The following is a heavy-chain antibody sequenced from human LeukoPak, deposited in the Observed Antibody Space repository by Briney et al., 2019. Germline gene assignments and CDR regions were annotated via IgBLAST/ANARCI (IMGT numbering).Heavy chain of an antibody. CDR2: INPSGGST. J-gene: IGHJ4*02. CDR3: IAAAGTSDDY. CDR1: RYTFISYY. D-gene: IGHD6-13*01. Sequence: ASVKDSCKASRYTFISYYMHGVRPAPGQGLEWMGIINPSGGSTSYAQKFQGRVTMTRDTSTSTLYMAPSSLRSEDTPGYYCIAAAGTSDDYWGQGTLSPSPQ. V-gene: IGHV1-46*01.